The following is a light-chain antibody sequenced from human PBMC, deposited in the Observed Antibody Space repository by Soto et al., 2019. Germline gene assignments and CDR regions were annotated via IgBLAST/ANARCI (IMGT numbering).Light chain of an antibody. J-gene: IGKJ4*01. CDR1: QGISTY. V-gene: IGKV1-9*01. Sequence: DIPLTQSPSLLSASVGDRVTITCRASQGISTYLAWYQQTSGKAPKLLISAASTLQRGVPSRFSGGGSGTQFTLTISSLQPEDFATYYCQQLNAYPLTFGGGTRVEIK. CDR2: AAS. CDR3: QQLNAYPLT.